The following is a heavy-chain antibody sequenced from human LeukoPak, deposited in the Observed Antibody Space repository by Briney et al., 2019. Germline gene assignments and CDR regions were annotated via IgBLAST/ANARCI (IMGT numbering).Heavy chain of an antibody. Sequence: GESLKISCKGSGYSFTSYWIGWVRQMPGKGLEWMGIIYPGDSDTRYSPSFQGQVTISADKSISTAYLQWSSLKASDTAMYYCARGDYDFWCGYYPFCDWFDLWGQGTLVTVSS. V-gene: IGHV5-51*01. CDR3: ARGDYDFWCGYYPFCDWFDL. CDR2: IYPGDSDT. D-gene: IGHD3-3*01. CDR1: GYSFTSYW. J-gene: IGHJ5*02.